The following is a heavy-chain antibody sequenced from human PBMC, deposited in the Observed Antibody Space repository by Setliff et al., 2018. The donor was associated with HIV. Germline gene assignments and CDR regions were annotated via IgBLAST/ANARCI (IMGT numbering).Heavy chain of an antibody. CDR3: ARTFNSGYLSYAFDI. J-gene: IGHJ3*02. V-gene: IGHV4-61*09. CDR1: GGSISSGSYY. D-gene: IGHD3-22*01. Sequence: SETLSLTCTVSGGSISSGSYYWSWIRQPAGKGLEWIGHIYTSGSTNYNPSLKSRVTISVDTPKNQFSLRLSSVTAADTAVYYCARTFNSGYLSYAFDIWGQGTMVTVSS. CDR2: IYTSGST.